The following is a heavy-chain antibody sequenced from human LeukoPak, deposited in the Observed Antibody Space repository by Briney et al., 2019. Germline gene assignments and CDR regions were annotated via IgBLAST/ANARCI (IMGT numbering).Heavy chain of an antibody. CDR1: GGSISSHF. D-gene: IGHD2-15*01. Sequence: MPSEILSRTRTVSGGSISSHFWSCIRQTPGKGLEWIGYIDYNGSTNNNPSLKSRVTMSVDTSKNQFSMNLSSVTDAATDVYYCARVIKGNCGCVTCFSVYWGQGTLVTVSS. V-gene: IGHV4-59*11. CDR2: IDYNGST. CDR3: ARVIKGNCGCVTCFSVY. J-gene: IGHJ4*02.